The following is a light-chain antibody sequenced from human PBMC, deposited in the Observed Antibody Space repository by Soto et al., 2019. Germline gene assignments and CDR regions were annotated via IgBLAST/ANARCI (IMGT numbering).Light chain of an antibody. V-gene: IGKV3-15*01. CDR1: QSVSST. Sequence: IGLTHSPGTLSLSQGERATLSCRASQSVSSTLAWYQQAPGQAPRLLIYDASTRATGIPARFSGDGSGTEFTLTISSLQSDDIAVYYCQHYKTWPLSFGGGTKV. CDR3: QHYKTWPLS. CDR2: DAS. J-gene: IGKJ4*01.